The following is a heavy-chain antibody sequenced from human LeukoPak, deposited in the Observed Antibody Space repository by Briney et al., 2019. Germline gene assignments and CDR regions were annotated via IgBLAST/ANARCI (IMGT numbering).Heavy chain of an antibody. J-gene: IGHJ3*02. D-gene: IGHD5/OR15-5a*01. V-gene: IGHV3-66*01. CDR2: VYSGGST. Sequence: GGSVRLSCAASGFTVSSNYMSWLRQAPGKGLEWVSVVYSGGSTYYADSVKGRFTISRDNAKNSLYLQMNSLRAEDTAVYYCARGLHAFDIWGQGTMVTVSS. CDR3: ARGLHAFDI. CDR1: GFTVSSNY.